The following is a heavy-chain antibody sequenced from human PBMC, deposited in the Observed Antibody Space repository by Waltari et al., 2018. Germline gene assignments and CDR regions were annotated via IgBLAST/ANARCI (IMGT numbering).Heavy chain of an antibody. CDR1: GYTSTGHY. D-gene: IGHD6-13*01. CDR2: INTNLGGT. V-gene: IGHV1-2*02. Sequence: QVQLVQPGAEVTRPGAPVKVSCKASGYTSTGHYIHWIRQAPGQGLEWMGWINTNLGGTKFAQKFQGRITLTRDTSITTAYMELRRLTFDDTAVYYCARSPPSYSSSWYFFEHWGQGTLVTVSS. J-gene: IGHJ4*02. CDR3: ARSPPSYSSSWYFFEH.